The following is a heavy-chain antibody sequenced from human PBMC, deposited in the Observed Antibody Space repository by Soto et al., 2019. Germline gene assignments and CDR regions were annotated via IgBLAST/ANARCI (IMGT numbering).Heavy chain of an antibody. Sequence: LXLSCAASGFTFSVSSMHWVRQASGKGLEWVGRIRSKANSYATAYAASVKGRFTISRDDSKNTAYLQMNSLKTEDTAVYYCTRLSSSRAGAHWGQGTLVTVSS. V-gene: IGHV3-73*01. CDR1: GFTFSVSS. CDR3: TRLSSSRAGAH. CDR2: IRSKANSYAT. D-gene: IGHD6-13*01. J-gene: IGHJ4*02.